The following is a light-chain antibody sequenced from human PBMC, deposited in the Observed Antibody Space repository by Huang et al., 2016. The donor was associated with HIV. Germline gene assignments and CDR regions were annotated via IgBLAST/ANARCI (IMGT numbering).Light chain of an antibody. CDR2: DTS. Sequence: IVMTQSPATLSVSPGERVTLTCRASQRVSYKLAWYQHKTGQAPRLLIYDTSTRATAIPGRFSGSGSGTEFTLTISSRQSEDFAVYYCQQYNKWPQTFGQGTKLEIK. CDR3: QQYNKWPQT. J-gene: IGKJ2*01. CDR1: QRVSYK. V-gene: IGKV3-15*01.